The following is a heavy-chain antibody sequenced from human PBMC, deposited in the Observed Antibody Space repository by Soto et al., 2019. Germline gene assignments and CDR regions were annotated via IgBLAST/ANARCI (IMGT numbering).Heavy chain of an antibody. CDR1: GGSISSYY. CDR2: IYYSGST. D-gene: IGHD3-10*01. Sequence: PSETLSLTCTVSGGSISSYYWSWIRQPPGKGLEWIGYIYYSGSTNYNPSLKSRVTISVDTSKNQFSLKLSSVTAADTAVYYCARLRVDSGSYYLIIDYWGQGTLVTVSS. J-gene: IGHJ4*02. CDR3: ARLRVDSGSYYLIIDY. V-gene: IGHV4-59*08.